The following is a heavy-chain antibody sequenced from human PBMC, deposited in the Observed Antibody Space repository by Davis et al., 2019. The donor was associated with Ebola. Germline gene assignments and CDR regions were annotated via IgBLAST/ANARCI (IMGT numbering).Heavy chain of an antibody. CDR3: ARDILVWFGPDAFDI. D-gene: IGHD3-10*01. Sequence: PGGSLRLSCAASGFTFNSYAMHWVRQAPGKGLEWVAFISYDGSNKYYADSVKGRITISRDNSKNTLYLQMNSLRAEDTAVYYCARDILVWFGPDAFDIWGQGTMVTVSS. J-gene: IGHJ3*02. CDR2: ISYDGSNK. V-gene: IGHV3-30*03. CDR1: GFTFNSYA.